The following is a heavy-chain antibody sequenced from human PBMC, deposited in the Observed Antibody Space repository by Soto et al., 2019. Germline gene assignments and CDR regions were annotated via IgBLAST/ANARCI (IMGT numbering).Heavy chain of an antibody. CDR2: ISSSSSTI. CDR3: AREDGYNDGYYYYYYGMDV. J-gene: IGHJ6*02. Sequence: GGSLGLACAASGVTVSSYSMNGVRQDPGKGLEWVSYISSSSSTIYYADSVKGRFTISRDNAKNSLYLQMNSLRDEDTAVYYCAREDGYNDGYYYYYYGMDVWGQGTTVTVSS. CDR1: GVTVSSYS. D-gene: IGHD5-12*01. V-gene: IGHV3-48*02.